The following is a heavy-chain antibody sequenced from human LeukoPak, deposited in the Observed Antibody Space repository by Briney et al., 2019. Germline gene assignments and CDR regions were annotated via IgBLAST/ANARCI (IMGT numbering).Heavy chain of an antibody. CDR1: GYTFTSYD. CDR3: ARGFLTNYYGSGSEVDY. D-gene: IGHD3-10*01. J-gene: IGHJ4*02. Sequence: VASVKVSCKASGYTFTSYDINWVRQATGQGLEWMGWMNPNSGNTGYAQKFQGRVTMTRNTSISTAYMELSSLRSEDTAVYYCARGFLTNYYGSGSEVDYWGQGTLVTVSS. V-gene: IGHV1-8*01. CDR2: MNPNSGNT.